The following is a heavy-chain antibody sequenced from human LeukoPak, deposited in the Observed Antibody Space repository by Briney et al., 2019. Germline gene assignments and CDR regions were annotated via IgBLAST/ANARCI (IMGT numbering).Heavy chain of an antibody. V-gene: IGHV1-46*01. D-gene: IGHD6-19*01. Sequence: ASVKVSCKASGYTFTSYYMHWVRQAPGQGLEWMGIINPSDGGTSYAQKFQGRVTVTRDTSTSTVYMELSSLRSEDTAVYYCARDGRYSSGWSPGAYWGQGTLVTVSS. CDR1: GYTFTSYY. CDR2: INPSDGGT. CDR3: ARDGRYSSGWSPGAY. J-gene: IGHJ4*02.